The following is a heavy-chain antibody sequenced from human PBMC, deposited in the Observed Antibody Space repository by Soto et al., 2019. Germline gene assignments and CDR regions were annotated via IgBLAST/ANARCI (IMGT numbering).Heavy chain of an antibody. D-gene: IGHD2-2*02. V-gene: IGHV3-48*01. J-gene: IGHJ5*02. CDR3: TKDYTA. Sequence: EVQLVESGGALVQPGGSLRLSCAASGFIFSSSGMTWVRQAPGKGLEWLSYISKSSSTIYYADSVKGRFTISRDNAKNSLYLQMNSLRVEDTAIYYCTKDYTAWGQGTLVTVSS. CDR2: ISKSSSTI. CDR1: GFIFSSSG.